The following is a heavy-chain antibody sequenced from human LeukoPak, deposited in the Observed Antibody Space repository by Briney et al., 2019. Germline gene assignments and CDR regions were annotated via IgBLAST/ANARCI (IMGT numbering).Heavy chain of an antibody. CDR3: ARERDVDTAMVFDY. CDR2: ISAYNGNT. D-gene: IGHD5-18*01. Sequence: ASVKVSCKASGYTFTSYGISWVRQAPGQGLEWMGWISAYNGNTNYAQKLQGRVTMTTDTSTSTAYMELRSLRSDDTAVYYCARERDVDTAMVFDYWGQGTLVTVSS. J-gene: IGHJ4*02. V-gene: IGHV1-18*01. CDR1: GYTFTSYG.